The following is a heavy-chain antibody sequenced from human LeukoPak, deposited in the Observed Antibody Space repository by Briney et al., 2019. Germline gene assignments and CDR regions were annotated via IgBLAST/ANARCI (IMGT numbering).Heavy chain of an antibody. CDR1: GGSISSGGYY. V-gene: IGHV4-61*02. J-gene: IGHJ6*02. CDR3: ARDLWRYDFWSGYVYGMDV. Sequence: SETLSLTCAVSGGSISSGGYYWSWIRQPAGKGLEWIGRIYTSGSTNYNPSLKSRVTMSVDTSKNQFSLKLSSVTAADTAVYYCARDLWRYDFWSGYVYGMDVWGQGTTVTVSS. CDR2: IYTSGST. D-gene: IGHD3-3*01.